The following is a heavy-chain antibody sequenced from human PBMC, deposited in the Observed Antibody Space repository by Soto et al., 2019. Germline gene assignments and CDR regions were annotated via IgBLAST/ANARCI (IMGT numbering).Heavy chain of an antibody. CDR3: ARLGGAGYSSGWFSP. D-gene: IGHD6-19*01. V-gene: IGHV4-39*01. Sequence: QLQLQESGPGLVKPAETLSLTCSVSGGSIITVSYYWAWIRQPPGKGLEWIGSIDSTGSSQYNSSLKSRVTMSVDTSKNQFSLNLRSVTATDTAVYFCARLGGAGYSSGWFSPWGQGTLVTVPS. J-gene: IGHJ5*02. CDR1: GGSIITVSYY. CDR2: IDSTGSS.